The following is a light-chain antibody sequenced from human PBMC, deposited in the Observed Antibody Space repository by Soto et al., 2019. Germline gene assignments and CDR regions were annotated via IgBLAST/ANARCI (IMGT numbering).Light chain of an antibody. CDR2: EVS. J-gene: IGLJ1*01. V-gene: IGLV2-23*02. Sequence: QSVLTQPSSVSGSPGQSITISCTGTSSHVGSYNLVSWYQQHPDKAPKLMIYEVSKRPSGVSNRFAGSKSGNTASLTLSGPQAVDEADFFCCSYAGRSTLSVFGSGTKVTVL. CDR1: SSHVGSYNL. CDR3: CSYAGRSTLSV.